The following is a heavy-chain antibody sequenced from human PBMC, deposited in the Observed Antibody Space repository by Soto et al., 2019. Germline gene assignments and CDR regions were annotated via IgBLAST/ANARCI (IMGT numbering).Heavy chain of an antibody. CDR1: GGSISSSSYY. D-gene: IGHD3-10*01. CDR3: SRSRRPRSGNNWFDP. CDR2: MYYSGST. V-gene: IGHV4-39*01. Sequence: SETLSLTCTVSGGSISSSSYYWGWIRQPPGKGLEWIGSMYYSGSTYYKPSLKSRVSISVDTSKNQFSLKLSSVTAADTAVYYCSRSRRPRSGNNWFDPWGKRTLVTVSS. J-gene: IGHJ5*02.